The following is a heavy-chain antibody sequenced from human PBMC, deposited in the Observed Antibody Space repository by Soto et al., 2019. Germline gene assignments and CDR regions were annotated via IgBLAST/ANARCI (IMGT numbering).Heavy chain of an antibody. D-gene: IGHD3-10*01. CDR3: ARGKPITD. CDR1: GGSFSGYY. CDR2: FNHSGST. Sequence: AESLPRTYAFVGGSFSGYYWSWIRQPPGKGLEWIGEFNHSGSTNYNPSLKSRVTISVDTSKNQFSLKLSSVTAADTAVYYCARGKPITDWGQGTLVTISS. V-gene: IGHV4-34*01. J-gene: IGHJ4*02.